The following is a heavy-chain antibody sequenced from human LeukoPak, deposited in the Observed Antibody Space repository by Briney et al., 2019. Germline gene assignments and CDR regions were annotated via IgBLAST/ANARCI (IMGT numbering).Heavy chain of an antibody. CDR2: INWNGGSI. D-gene: IGHD3-22*01. CDR3: ARASRHYYDSTKVWFDY. V-gene: IGHV3-20*04. CDR1: GFTFDDYG. J-gene: IGHJ4*02. Sequence: PGGSLRLSCAASGFTFDDYGMSWVRQAPGKGLEWVSSINWNGGSIGYADSVKGRFTISRDNAKNSLYLQMNSLRAEDTAVYYCARASRHYYDSTKVWFDYWGQGTLVTVSS.